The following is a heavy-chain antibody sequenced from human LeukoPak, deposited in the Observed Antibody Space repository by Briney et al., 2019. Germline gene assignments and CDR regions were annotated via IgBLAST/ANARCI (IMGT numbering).Heavy chain of an antibody. CDR3: AKILGYSYGQVDF. D-gene: IGHD5-18*01. V-gene: IGHV4-59*06. CDR2: IHNSGIT. CDR1: GGSISSYY. J-gene: IGHJ4*02. Sequence: SETLSLTCTVSGGSISSYYWSWIRQPPGKGLEWIGFIHNSGITYYSPSLKSRVTISLDTSKNQFSLRLTSVTAADTAVYYCAKILGYSYGQVDFWGQGTLVTVSS.